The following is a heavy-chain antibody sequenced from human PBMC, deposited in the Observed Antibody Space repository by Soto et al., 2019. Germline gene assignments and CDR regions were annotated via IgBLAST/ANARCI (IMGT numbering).Heavy chain of an antibody. CDR2: IIPIFGTA. CDR1: GGTFSSYA. D-gene: IGHD1-26*01. J-gene: IGHJ5*02. CDR3: ARALVGATLFDP. V-gene: IGHV1-69*13. Sequence: ASVKVSCKASGGTFSSYAISWVRQAPGQGLEWMGGIIPIFGTANYAQKFQGRVTITADESTSTAYMELSSLRSEDTAVYYCARALVGATLFDPWGQGTLVTVSS.